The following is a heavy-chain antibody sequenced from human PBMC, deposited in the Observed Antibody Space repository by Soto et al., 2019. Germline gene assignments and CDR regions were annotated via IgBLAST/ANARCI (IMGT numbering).Heavy chain of an antibody. J-gene: IGHJ5*02. CDR1: GGSISSGDYY. Sequence: SETLSLTCTVSGGSISSGDYYWGWIRQPPGKGLEWIGSIYYSGSTYYNPSLKSRVTISVDTSKNQFSLKLSSVTAADTAVYYCATQEVGGTYVYTFDPWGQGTLVTVSS. D-gene: IGHD1-26*01. V-gene: IGHV4-39*01. CDR2: IYYSGST. CDR3: ATQEVGGTYVYTFDP.